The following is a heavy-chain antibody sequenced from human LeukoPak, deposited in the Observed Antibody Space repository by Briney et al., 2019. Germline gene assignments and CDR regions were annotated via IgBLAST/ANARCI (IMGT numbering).Heavy chain of an antibody. D-gene: IGHD3-10*01. V-gene: IGHV3-23*01. J-gene: IGHJ4*02. CDR1: GFTFSSYA. Sequence: GGSLRLSCAASGFTFSSYAMSWVRQAPGKGLEWVSAISGSGGSTYYADSVKGRFTISRDNSKNTLYLQMNSLRAEDTAVYYCARLARGVRRPGRTDYFDYWGQGTLVTVSS. CDR2: ISGSGGST. CDR3: ARLARGVRRPGRTDYFDY.